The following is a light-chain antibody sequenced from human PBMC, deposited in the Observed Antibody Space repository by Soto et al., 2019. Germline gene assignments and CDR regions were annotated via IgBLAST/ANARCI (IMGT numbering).Light chain of an antibody. Sequence: EIGLTQSPDTPSLSPGERVTLSCRASQRMTNNFLAWFQQKPGLAPRLLIHGASTRASGVPDRFTGGGSGSDFVLTISRVEPEDFAVYYCQQYGRSPFTFGQGTKLQIK. CDR2: GAS. V-gene: IGKV3-20*01. CDR1: QRMTNNF. CDR3: QQYGRSPFT. J-gene: IGKJ2*01.